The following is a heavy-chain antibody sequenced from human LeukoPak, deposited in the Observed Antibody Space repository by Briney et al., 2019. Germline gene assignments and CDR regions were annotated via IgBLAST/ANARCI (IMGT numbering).Heavy chain of an antibody. V-gene: IGHV1-8*03. Sequence: GASVKVSCKASGYTFTSYDINWVRQATGQGLEWMGWMNPNSGNTGYAQKFQGRVTITRNTSISTAYMELSSLRSEDTAVYYCARAVRTHKNYYDSSGYSLDVWGKGTTVTVSS. CDR1: GYTFTSYD. CDR2: MNPNSGNT. J-gene: IGHJ6*03. CDR3: ARAVRTHKNYYDSSGYSLDV. D-gene: IGHD3-22*01.